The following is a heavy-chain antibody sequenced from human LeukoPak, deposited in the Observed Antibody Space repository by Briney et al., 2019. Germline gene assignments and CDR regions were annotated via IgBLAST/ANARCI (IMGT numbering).Heavy chain of an antibody. CDR3: AREGITVALNYYGMDV. J-gene: IGHJ6*02. D-gene: IGHD6-19*01. CDR1: GFTFNSYW. Sequence: GESLRLSCAASGFTFNSYWMSWVRQAPGKGLEWVANINQDGSEKYYVDSVKGRFTVSRGNGKNSLYLQMNSLRAEDTAVYYCAREGITVALNYYGMDVWGQGTTVTVS. CDR2: INQDGSEK. V-gene: IGHV3-7*01.